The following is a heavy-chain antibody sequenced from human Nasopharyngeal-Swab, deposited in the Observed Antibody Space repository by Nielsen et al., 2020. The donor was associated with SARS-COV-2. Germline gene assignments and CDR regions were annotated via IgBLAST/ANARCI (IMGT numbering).Heavy chain of an antibody. V-gene: IGHV3-23*03. D-gene: IGHD3-3*01. CDR3: AKDRRVSESYDFWSGYIYYYYYGMDV. Sequence: GSLKLSCAASGFTFSSYAMSWVRQAPGKGLEWVSVIYSGGSSTYYADSVKGRFTISRDNSKNTLYLQMNSLRAEDTAVYYCAKDRRVSESYDFWSGYIYYYYYGMDVWGQGTTVTVSS. CDR1: GFTFSSYA. CDR2: IYSGGSST. J-gene: IGHJ6*02.